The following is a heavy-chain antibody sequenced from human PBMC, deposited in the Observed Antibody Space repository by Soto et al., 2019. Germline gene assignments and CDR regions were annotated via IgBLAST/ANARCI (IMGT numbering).Heavy chain of an antibody. D-gene: IGHD4-17*01. Sequence: AGSLRLACAASVFPVNNSKMNWVRQAPGKGLEWVSYISSSGNTIHYADSVKGRFTISRDNAKKSLYLQMNSLRAEYTAVYYCARDEYGGAYDFWGQGTLVTVSS. CDR1: VFPVNNSK. CDR2: ISSSGNTI. CDR3: ARDEYGGAYDF. V-gene: IGHV3-48*03. J-gene: IGHJ4*02.